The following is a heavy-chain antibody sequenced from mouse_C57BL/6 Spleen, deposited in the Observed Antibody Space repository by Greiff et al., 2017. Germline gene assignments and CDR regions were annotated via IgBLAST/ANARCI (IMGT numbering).Heavy chain of an antibody. Sequence: EVKLVESGGGLVKPGGSLKLSCAASGFTFSSYAMSWVRQTPEKRLEWVATISDGGSYTYYPDNVKGRFTISRDNAKNNLYLQMSHLKSEDTAMYYCASHYYGSFYAMDYWGQGTSVTVSS. V-gene: IGHV5-4*03. D-gene: IGHD1-1*01. CDR1: GFTFSSYA. J-gene: IGHJ4*01. CDR2: ISDGGSYT. CDR3: ASHYYGSFYAMDY.